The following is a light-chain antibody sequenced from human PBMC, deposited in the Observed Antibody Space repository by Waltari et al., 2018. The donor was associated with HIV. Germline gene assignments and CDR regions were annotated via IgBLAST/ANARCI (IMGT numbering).Light chain of an antibody. J-gene: IGLJ1*01. Sequence: SSLTQPSSVSGSPGQSINISCTGTSSDVGGLKYVSWYQQHPGKAPKHMIYYFSNRPSGVSNRFSGAKSGNTASLTISGLQAEDEADYYCSSYTSSSTYVFGTGTKVTVL. CDR3: SSYTSSSTYV. V-gene: IGLV2-14*03. CDR2: YFS. CDR1: SSDVGGLKY.